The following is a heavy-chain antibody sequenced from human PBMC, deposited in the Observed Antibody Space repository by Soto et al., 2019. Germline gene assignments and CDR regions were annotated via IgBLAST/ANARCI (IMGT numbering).Heavy chain of an antibody. D-gene: IGHD1-26*01. Sequence: EVQLVESGGGLVEPGGSIRLSCVASGFTFTKAYMTWVRQAPGKGLEWVGRIKGSHAGGTTDYATSVKGRFTISRDDSKNTLYLPMNSLKTEDTSVYYCATEGGYPGSNLYGAYWGQGTLVTVSS. CDR3: ATEGGYPGSNLYGAY. V-gene: IGHV3-15*01. CDR2: IKGSHAGGTT. CDR1: GFTFTKAY. J-gene: IGHJ4*02.